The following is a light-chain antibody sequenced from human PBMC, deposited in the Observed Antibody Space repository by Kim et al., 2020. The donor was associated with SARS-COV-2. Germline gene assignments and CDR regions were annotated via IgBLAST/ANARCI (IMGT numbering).Light chain of an antibody. Sequence: IQMTQSPSSLSASIGDRVTITCQASQDIRTYLNWYQHKVGEAPKLLIYDASHLQTGVSSRFSGSASGTHFTFTISRLQPEDIATYYCQQYDDLPTFGQGTKVDIK. J-gene: IGKJ1*01. CDR1: QDIRTY. V-gene: IGKV1-33*01. CDR2: DAS. CDR3: QQYDDLPT.